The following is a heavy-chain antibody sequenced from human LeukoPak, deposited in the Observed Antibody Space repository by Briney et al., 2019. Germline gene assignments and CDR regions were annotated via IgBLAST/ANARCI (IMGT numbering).Heavy chain of an antibody. CDR3: ARRKYYYRSGSYYGAPYYMDV. D-gene: IGHD3-10*01. CDR2: ISYDGSNK. Sequence: GGSLRLSCAASGFTFSDYYMSWIRQAPGKGLEWVAVISYDGSNKYYADSVKGRFTISRDNAKNSLYLQMNSLRAEDTAVYYCARRKYYYRSGSYYGAPYYMDVWGKGTTVTISS. CDR1: GFTFSDYY. J-gene: IGHJ6*03. V-gene: IGHV3-30*03.